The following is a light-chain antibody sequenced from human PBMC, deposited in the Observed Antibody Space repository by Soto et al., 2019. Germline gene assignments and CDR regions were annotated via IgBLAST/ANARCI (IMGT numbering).Light chain of an antibody. CDR1: GSNIGSNF. CDR2: GDH. Sequence: QSVLIQPPSASGTPGQRVTISCSGSGSNIGSNFVNWYQQVPGTAPKLLVYGDHLRLSGVPDRFSASKSGTSASLAISGLQSEDEAQYYCATWDDSQNGYWVFGGGTKLTRP. V-gene: IGLV1-44*01. J-gene: IGLJ3*02. CDR3: ATWDDSQNGYWV.